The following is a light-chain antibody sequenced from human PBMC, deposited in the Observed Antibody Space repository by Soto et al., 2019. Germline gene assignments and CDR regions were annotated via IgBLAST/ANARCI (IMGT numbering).Light chain of an antibody. J-gene: IGLJ1*01. V-gene: IGLV7-46*01. CDR3: LLSYSGXYYV. CDR2: DTS. Sequence: QALVTHEPSLTVSPVGTVTLTCGSSTGAVTSFHYPYWFQQKPGQAPRTLIYDTSNKHSWTPARFSGSLLGGKAALTLSGAQPEDEAEYYCLLSYSGXYYVFGCGTKVXV. CDR1: TGAVTSFHY.